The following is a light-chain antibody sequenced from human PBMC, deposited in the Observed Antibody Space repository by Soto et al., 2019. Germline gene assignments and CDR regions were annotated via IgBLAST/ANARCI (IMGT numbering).Light chain of an antibody. V-gene: IGKV3-20*01. CDR3: QFYGDPSKT. CDR2: DAS. Sequence: EIVLTQSPGTLSLSPGERGTLSCRASQTVSSNCLAWYQQKPGQAPRLLIFDASTRATGIPDRFTGSGSGTDFTLTISRLEPEDFAVYYCQFYGDPSKTFDQGTKVEIK. J-gene: IGKJ1*01. CDR1: QTVSSNC.